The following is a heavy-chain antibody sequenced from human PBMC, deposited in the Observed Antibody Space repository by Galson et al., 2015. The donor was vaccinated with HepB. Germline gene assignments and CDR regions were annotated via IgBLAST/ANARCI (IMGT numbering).Heavy chain of an antibody. CDR1: GYRFSMYW. Sequence: QSGAEVKKPGESLKISCEGSGYRFSMYWIGWVRQMPGRGLEWMGSIYPSASETGYSPSFQGQVTTSADKSISTAYLQWSSLKASDTAMYYCARRQIYGSGLYSMDVWGQGTTVTVSS. CDR3: ARRQIYGSGLYSMDV. D-gene: IGHD2-15*01. J-gene: IGHJ6*02. V-gene: IGHV5-51*01. CDR2: IYPSASET.